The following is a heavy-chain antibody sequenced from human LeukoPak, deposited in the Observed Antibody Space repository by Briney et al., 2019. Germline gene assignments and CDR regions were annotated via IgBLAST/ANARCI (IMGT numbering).Heavy chain of an antibody. V-gene: IGHV1-2*02. CDR3: ASVPHYYGSGSPDY. CDR2: INLNSGGT. CDR1: GYTFTGYY. Sequence: ASVKVSCKASGYTFTGYYMHWVRQAPGQGLEWMGWINLNSGGTNDAQKFQGRVTMTRDTSISTAYMELSRLRSDDTAVYYCASVPHYYGSGSPDYWGQGTLVTVSS. D-gene: IGHD3-10*01. J-gene: IGHJ4*02.